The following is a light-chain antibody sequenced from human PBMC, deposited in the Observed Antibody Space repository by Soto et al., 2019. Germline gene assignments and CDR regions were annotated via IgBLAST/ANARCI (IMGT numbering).Light chain of an antibody. J-gene: IGKJ1*01. V-gene: IGKV3-20*01. CDR3: QRYDSFRT. Sequence: EIVLTQSPGTLSLSPGERATLSCRASQSVRSNFLAWYQQKPGQAPRLLIYGASNSATGIPDRFSGSGSGTDFTLTITRLEPEDFAMYYCQRYDSFRTFGQGTNVEI. CDR2: GAS. CDR1: QSVRSNF.